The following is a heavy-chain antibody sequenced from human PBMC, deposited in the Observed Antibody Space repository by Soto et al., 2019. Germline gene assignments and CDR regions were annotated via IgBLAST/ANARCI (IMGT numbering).Heavy chain of an antibody. CDR1: GGSISSYY. D-gene: IGHD2-15*01. J-gene: IGHJ4*02. CDR3: ARVLPRGEWRLVY. CDR2: IYYSGST. V-gene: IGHV4-59*01. Sequence: PSETLSLTCTVSGGSISSYYWSWIRQPPGKGLEWIGYIYYSGSTNYNPSLKSRVTISVDTSKNQFSLKLSSVTAADTAVYYCARVLPRGEWRLVYWGQGTLVTVSS.